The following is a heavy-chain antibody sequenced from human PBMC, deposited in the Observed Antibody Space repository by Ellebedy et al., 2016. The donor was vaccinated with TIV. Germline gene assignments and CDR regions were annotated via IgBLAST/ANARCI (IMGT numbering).Heavy chain of an antibody. CDR2: IWYDGSNK. Sequence: GESLKISXAASGFTLSSYGMHWVRQAPGKGLEWVAVIWYDGSNKYYADSVKGRFTISRDNSKNTLYLQMNSLRAEDTAVYYCAREPMVRGVIRRGYAMDVWGQGTTVTVSS. J-gene: IGHJ6*02. CDR1: GFTLSSYG. V-gene: IGHV3-33*01. D-gene: IGHD3-10*01. CDR3: AREPMVRGVIRRGYAMDV.